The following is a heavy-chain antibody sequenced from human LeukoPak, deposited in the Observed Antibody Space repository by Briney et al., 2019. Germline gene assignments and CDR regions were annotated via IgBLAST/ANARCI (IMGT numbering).Heavy chain of an antibody. CDR1: GLTFDDYA. Sequence: PGRSLRLSCAASGLTFDDYAMHWVRQAPGRGLEWVSGISWNSGSIGYADSVKGRFTISRDNAKNSLYLQMNSLRAEDTALYYCAKGLRLRQIVLNAFDIWGQGTMVTVSS. J-gene: IGHJ3*02. D-gene: IGHD4-17*01. CDR2: ISWNSGSI. V-gene: IGHV3-9*01. CDR3: AKGLRLRQIVLNAFDI.